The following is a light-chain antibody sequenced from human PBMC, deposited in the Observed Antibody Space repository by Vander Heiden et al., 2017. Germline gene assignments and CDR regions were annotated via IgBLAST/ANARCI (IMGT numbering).Light chain of an antibody. Sequence: SSELTQDPDVSVALGQTVTITRQGDSFRSYYGSWYQHKPGQAPLLVIYGKNSRPSGIPDRFSGSNSGNTASLTITGAQADDEADYYCNGRDSSGQHWVFGGGTKLTVL. CDR2: GKN. V-gene: IGLV3-19*01. J-gene: IGLJ2*01. CDR1: SFRSYY. CDR3: NGRDSSGQHWV.